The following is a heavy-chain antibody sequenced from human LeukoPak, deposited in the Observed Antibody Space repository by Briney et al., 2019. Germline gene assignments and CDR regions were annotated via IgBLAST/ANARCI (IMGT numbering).Heavy chain of an antibody. CDR3: ARDDYSDYGVDL. Sequence: ASVKVSCKASGYTFTSYYMHWVRQAPGQGLEWMGIINPSGGSTSYAQKFQGRVTITADKSTSTAYMELSSLRSEDTAVYYCARDDYSDYGVDLWGRGTLVTVSS. CDR2: INPSGGST. J-gene: IGHJ2*01. V-gene: IGHV1-46*01. CDR1: GYTFTSYY. D-gene: IGHD4-17*01.